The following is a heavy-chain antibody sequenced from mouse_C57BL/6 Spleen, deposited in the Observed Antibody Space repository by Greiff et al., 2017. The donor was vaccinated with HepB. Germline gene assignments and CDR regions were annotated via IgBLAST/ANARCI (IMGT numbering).Heavy chain of an antibody. J-gene: IGHJ2*01. CDR1: GYAFSSSW. CDR3: ARKRDYYSNRFDY. V-gene: IGHV1-82*01. D-gene: IGHD2-5*01. Sequence: QVQLQQSGPELVKPGASVKISCKASGYAFSSSWMNWVKQRPGKGLEWIGRIYPGDGDTNYNGKFKGKATLTADKSSSTAYIQLSSLTSEDSAVYFCARKRDYYSNRFDYWGQGTTLTVSS. CDR2: IYPGDGDT.